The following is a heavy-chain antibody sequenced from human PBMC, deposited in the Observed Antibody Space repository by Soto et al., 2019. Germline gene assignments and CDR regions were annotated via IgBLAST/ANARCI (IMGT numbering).Heavy chain of an antibody. D-gene: IGHD2-21*02. V-gene: IGHV2-5*02. CDR1: GLSLRTTGVG. CDR2: LYWDDDK. CDR3: VQSRCGGDCLAIYSYHAYNGLDV. J-gene: IGHJ6*02. Sequence: QVTLKESGPTLVKPTQTLTLTCTVSGLSLRTTGVGVGWVRQPPGKALEWLALLYWDDDKRYSPSLRSRLTIAEDTVETQVVLTLTNIASVDTSSYYCVQSRCGGDCLAIYSYHAYNGLDVWGQGTTVTVSS.